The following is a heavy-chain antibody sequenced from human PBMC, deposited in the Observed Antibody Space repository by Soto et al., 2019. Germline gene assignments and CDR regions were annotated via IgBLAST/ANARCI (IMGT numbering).Heavy chain of an antibody. CDR3: ARKLEASIRHVEWFSYTWSDP. Sequence: SETLSLTCDVHGDSLSGYAWSWIRQPPGKGLEWIGEITFRGVTNYHPSLKSRLSMSVDTSKNRISLNVSSVTAADTALYFCARKLEASIRHVEWFSYTWSDPWGPGTLVTVSS. V-gene: IGHV4-34*01. CDR2: ITFRGVT. D-gene: IGHD3-9*01. J-gene: IGHJ5*02. CDR1: GDSLSGYA.